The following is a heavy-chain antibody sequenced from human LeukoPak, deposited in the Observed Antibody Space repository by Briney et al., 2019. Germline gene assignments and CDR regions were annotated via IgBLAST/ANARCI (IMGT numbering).Heavy chain of an antibody. D-gene: IGHD2-21*01. Sequence: SETLSLTCTVSGGSVSRSPYYWGWIRQPPGKGLEWIGNIYYSGSTYYNPSLKSRVTISVDTSKNQFSLKVTSVTAADTAVYYCARGVVIAPQTFDYWGQGTLVTVSS. CDR1: GGSVSRSPYY. J-gene: IGHJ4*02. CDR3: ARGVVIAPQTFDY. V-gene: IGHV4-39*07. CDR2: IYYSGST.